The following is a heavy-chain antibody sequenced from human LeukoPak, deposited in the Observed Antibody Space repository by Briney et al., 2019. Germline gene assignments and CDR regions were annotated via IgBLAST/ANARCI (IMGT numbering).Heavy chain of an antibody. CDR3: ARIQWLVRFDY. J-gene: IGHJ4*02. CDR1: GGSVSSGSYY. Sequence: PSETLSLTCTVSGGSVSSGSYYWSWIRQPPGKGLEWIGYIYYSGSTNYNPSLKSRVTISVDTSKNQFSLKLSSVTAADTAVYYCARIQWLVRFDYWGQGTLVTVSS. D-gene: IGHD6-19*01. V-gene: IGHV4-61*01. CDR2: IYYSGST.